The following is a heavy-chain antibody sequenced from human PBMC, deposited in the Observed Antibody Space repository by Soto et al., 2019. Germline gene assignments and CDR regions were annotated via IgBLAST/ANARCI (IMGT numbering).Heavy chain of an antibody. Sequence: ASVKVSCKASGYTFPSYGISWVRQAPGQGLEWMGWISPYNGNTNYAQKLQGRLTMTTDTSTGTAYMGLRSLRSDDTAVYYCARRAYDSKASDYWGQGTLVTVSS. CDR2: ISPYNGNT. V-gene: IGHV1-18*01. CDR3: ARRAYDSKASDY. D-gene: IGHD3-22*01. CDR1: GYTFPSYG. J-gene: IGHJ4*02.